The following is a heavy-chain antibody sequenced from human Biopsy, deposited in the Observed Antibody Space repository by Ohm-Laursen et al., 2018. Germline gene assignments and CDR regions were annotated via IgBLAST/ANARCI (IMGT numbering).Heavy chain of an antibody. CDR1: GFTFCNYA. V-gene: IGHV3-23*01. Sequence: SLRLSCAASGFTFCNYAMGWVRQAPGKGLGCVSSIGSDASTTLYADSVQGRFTISRDNSKNTLYLQIDNLSAEDTALYYCARAGPYYSDFWGQGTLVTVSP. CDR3: ARAGPYYSDF. J-gene: IGHJ4*02. CDR2: IGSDASTT.